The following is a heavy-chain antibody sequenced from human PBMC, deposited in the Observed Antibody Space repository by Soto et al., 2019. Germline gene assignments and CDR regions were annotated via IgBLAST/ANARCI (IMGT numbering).Heavy chain of an antibody. CDR2: IHQSGST. Sequence: SETLSLTCAVSGVSMSSSNWWSWGRQSPGKGLEWIGEIHQSGSTNFNPSLKSRVVISIDNSKNQFSLNLNSVTAADTAVYYCATQNPGNFYFDDWGQGHLVT. J-gene: IGHJ4*02. V-gene: IGHV4-4*02. CDR1: GVSMSSSNW. CDR3: ATQNPGNFYFDD. D-gene: IGHD3-10*01.